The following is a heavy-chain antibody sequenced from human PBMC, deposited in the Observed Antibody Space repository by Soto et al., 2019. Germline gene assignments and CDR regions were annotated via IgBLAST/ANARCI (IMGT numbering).Heavy chain of an antibody. J-gene: IGHJ3*01. D-gene: IGHD3-22*01. V-gene: IGHV3-23*01. CDR2: ISGNGGRT. CDR1: GFTFSSYA. CDR3: AKVQRSMIVVALDAFDV. Sequence: PGGSLRLSCAASGFTFSSYAMKWVRQAPWKGLEWVSGISGNGGRTYYADSVKGRFTISRDNSKNMVYLQMNSLRAEDTAIYYCAKVQRSMIVVALDAFDVWGQGAMVTVSS.